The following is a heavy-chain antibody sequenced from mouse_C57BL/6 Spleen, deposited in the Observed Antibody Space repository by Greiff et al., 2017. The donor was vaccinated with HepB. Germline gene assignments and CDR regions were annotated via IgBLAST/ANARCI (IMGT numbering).Heavy chain of an antibody. Sequence: EVMLVESEGGLVQPGSSMKLSCTASGFTFSDYYMAWVRQVPEKGLEWVANINYDGSSTYYLDSLKSRFIISRDNAKNILYLRMSSLKSEDTATYYCAREDYYGSSYGYFDVWGTGTTVTVSS. CDR3: AREDYYGSSYGYFDV. D-gene: IGHD1-1*01. J-gene: IGHJ1*03. CDR2: INYDGSST. V-gene: IGHV5-16*01. CDR1: GFTFSDYY.